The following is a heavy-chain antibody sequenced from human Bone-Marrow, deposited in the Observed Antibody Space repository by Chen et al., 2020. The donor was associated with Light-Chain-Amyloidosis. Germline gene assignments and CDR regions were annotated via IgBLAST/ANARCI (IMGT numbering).Heavy chain of an antibody. CDR3: ARDPYDYVWGSYRPNNNWFDP. CDR1: GGSISSSSDY. D-gene: IGHD3-16*02. Sequence: QLQLQESGPVLVKPSETPSLTCTFSGGSISSSSDYWGCIRQPPGKGLEWIGSIYYSGSTYYNPSLKSRVTISVDTSKNQFSLKLSSVTAADTAVYYCARDPYDYVWGSYRPNNNWFDPWGQGTLVTVSS. V-gene: IGHV4-39*07. J-gene: IGHJ5*02. CDR2: IYYSGST.